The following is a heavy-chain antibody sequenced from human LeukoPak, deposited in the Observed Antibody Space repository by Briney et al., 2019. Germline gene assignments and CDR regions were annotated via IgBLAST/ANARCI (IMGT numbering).Heavy chain of an antibody. J-gene: IGHJ3*02. Sequence: SETLSLTCTVSGGSISSRSYYWGWIRQPPGKGLEWIGSIYYSGSTYYNPSLKSRVTISVDTSKNQFSLKLSSVTAADTAVYYCARDIVGTYYYGSGSYGYDAFDIWGQGTMVTVSS. CDR2: IYYSGST. V-gene: IGHV4-39*02. CDR1: GGSISSRSYY. CDR3: ARDIVGTYYYGSGSYGYDAFDI. D-gene: IGHD3-10*01.